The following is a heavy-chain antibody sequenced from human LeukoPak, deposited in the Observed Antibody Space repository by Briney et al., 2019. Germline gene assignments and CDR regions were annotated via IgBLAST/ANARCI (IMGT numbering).Heavy chain of an antibody. D-gene: IGHD2-15*01. CDR1: GFTFSSYG. CDR3: ERGDHCSAAGCSPAH. CDR2: ISYDGSNK. V-gene: IGHV3-30*03. Sequence: PGGSLRLSCAASGFTFSSYGMHWVRQAPGKGLEWVAVISYDGSNKYYADSVKGRFSISRDNSKNTLYLQMNSLRAEDTAVYYCERGDHCSAAGCSPAHWGQGTLVTVSS. J-gene: IGHJ4*02.